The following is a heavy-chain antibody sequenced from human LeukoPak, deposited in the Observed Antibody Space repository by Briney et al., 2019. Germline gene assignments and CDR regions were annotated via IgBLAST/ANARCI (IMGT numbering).Heavy chain of an antibody. V-gene: IGHV4-39*07. J-gene: IGHJ6*02. CDR1: GGSISSSSYY. CDR2: IYYSGST. D-gene: IGHD3-10*01. Sequence: SETLSLTCTVSGGSISSSSYYWGWIRQPPGKGLEWIGSIYYSGSTYYNPSLKSRVTISVDTSKNQFSLKLSSVTAADTAVYYCARGDYGSGSSRGYYYGMDVWGQGTTVTVSS. CDR3: ARGDYGSGSSRGYYYGMDV.